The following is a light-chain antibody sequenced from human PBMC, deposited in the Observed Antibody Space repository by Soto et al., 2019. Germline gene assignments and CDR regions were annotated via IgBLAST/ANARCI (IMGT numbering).Light chain of an antibody. J-gene: IGKJ4*02. CDR1: QDISDS. Sequence: DIQPPQSPSTLSASVGDRVTITCQASQDISDSLNWYQQKPGKANKLAIYTASNLETGVPSRFSGRGSGTHGACQISSLQPEDMATDYCKQYDDRPLTVGEGTQVEIK. CDR2: TAS. CDR3: KQYDDRPLT. V-gene: IGKV1-33*01.